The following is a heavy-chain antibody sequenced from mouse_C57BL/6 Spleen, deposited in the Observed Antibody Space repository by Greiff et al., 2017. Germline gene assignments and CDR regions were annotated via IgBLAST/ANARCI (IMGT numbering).Heavy chain of an antibody. Sequence: EVQGVESGGGLVKPAGSLTLSCAASGFTFSDDGLYCVRQASQKGLVWVAYFSSGSSTIYYADTVKGRFTISRDNAKNTLYLQMTSLRSEDTAMYYCARGVLQLYAMDYWGQGTSVTVSS. V-gene: IGHV5-17*01. CDR1: GFTFSDDG. CDR2: FSSGSSTI. D-gene: IGHD1-2*01. CDR3: ARGVLQLYAMDY. J-gene: IGHJ4*01.